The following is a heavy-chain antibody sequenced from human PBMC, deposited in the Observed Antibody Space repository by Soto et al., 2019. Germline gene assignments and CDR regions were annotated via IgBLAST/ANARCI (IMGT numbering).Heavy chain of an antibody. D-gene: IGHD2-15*01. CDR1: GFTFSGSA. CDR3: TRRSGYYYYGMDV. J-gene: IGHJ6*02. V-gene: IGHV3-73*01. Sequence: ESGGGLVPPGGSLKLSCAASGFTFSGSAMHWVRQASGKGLEWVGRIRSKANSYATAYAASVKGRFTISRDDSKNTAYLQMNSLKTEDTAVYYCTRRSGYYYYGMDVWGQGTTVTVSS. CDR2: IRSKANSYAT.